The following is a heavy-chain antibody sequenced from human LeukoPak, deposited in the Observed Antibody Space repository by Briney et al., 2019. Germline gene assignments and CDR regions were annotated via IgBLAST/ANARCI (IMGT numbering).Heavy chain of an antibody. D-gene: IGHD6-19*01. V-gene: IGHV3-33*01. Sequence: GGSLRLSCAASGFTFSTFGMQWVRQAPGKGLEWVAVIWYDGSNKYYADSVKGRFTISRDNSKNTLYLQMDSLRAEDTAVYYCARSGGRGWYYAFDIWGQGTMVTVSS. CDR3: ARSGGRGWYYAFDI. CDR2: IWYDGSNK. CDR1: GFTFSTFG. J-gene: IGHJ3*02.